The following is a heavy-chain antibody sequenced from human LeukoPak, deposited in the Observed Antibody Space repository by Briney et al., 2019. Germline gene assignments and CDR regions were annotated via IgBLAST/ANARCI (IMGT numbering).Heavy chain of an antibody. D-gene: IGHD6-13*01. Sequence: GGSLRLSCAASGFTFSDYYMSWIRQAPGKGLEWVSYISSSGSTIYYADSVKGRFTISRDNTKNSLYLQMNSLRAEDTAVYYCARAKPPRIIAAAGRPLDYWGQGTLVTVSS. CDR2: ISSSGSTI. J-gene: IGHJ4*02. CDR1: GFTFSDYY. V-gene: IGHV3-11*04. CDR3: ARAKPPRIIAAAGRPLDY.